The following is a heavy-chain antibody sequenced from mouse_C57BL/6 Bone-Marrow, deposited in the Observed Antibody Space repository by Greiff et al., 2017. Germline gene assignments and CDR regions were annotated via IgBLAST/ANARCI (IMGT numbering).Heavy chain of an antibody. CDR3: ASGPIYYYGSSYSNWDFDV. Sequence: EVHLVEPEGGLVQPGSSMKLSCTASGFTFSDYYMAWVRQVPEKGLEWVANINYDGSSTYYLEYLKSRFIISRDNAKNILYLQMSSLKSENTATYYCASGPIYYYGSSYSNWDFDVWGTGTTVTVSS. D-gene: IGHD1-1*01. J-gene: IGHJ1*03. CDR2: INYDGSST. V-gene: IGHV5-16*01. CDR1: GFTFSDYY.